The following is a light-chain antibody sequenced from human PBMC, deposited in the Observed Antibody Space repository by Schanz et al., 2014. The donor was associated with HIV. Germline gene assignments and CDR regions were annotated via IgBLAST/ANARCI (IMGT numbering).Light chain of an antibody. V-gene: IGKV3-11*01. J-gene: IGKJ2*01. Sequence: EIVLTQSPAILSLSPGDRATLSCRASQSVNNHLAWYQQKPGQAPRLLIYDASTRATGIPARFSGRGSGTEFTLTISSLQSEDFAVYYCQQRSNWPRTFGQGTKLEIK. CDR3: QQRSNWPRT. CDR2: DAS. CDR1: QSVNNH.